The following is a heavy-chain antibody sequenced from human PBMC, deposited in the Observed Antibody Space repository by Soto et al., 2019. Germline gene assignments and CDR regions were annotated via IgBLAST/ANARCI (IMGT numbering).Heavy chain of an antibody. Sequence: PRGSLRLSCAASGFTFSSYGMHWVRQAPGKGLEWVAVISYDGSNKYYADSVKGRFTISRDNSKNTLYLQMNSLRAEDTAVYYCARQRGVAAARGYFDYWGQGTLVTVSS. CDR2: ISYDGSNK. V-gene: IGHV3-30*03. CDR3: ARQRGVAAARGYFDY. CDR1: GFTFSSYG. J-gene: IGHJ4*02. D-gene: IGHD6-13*01.